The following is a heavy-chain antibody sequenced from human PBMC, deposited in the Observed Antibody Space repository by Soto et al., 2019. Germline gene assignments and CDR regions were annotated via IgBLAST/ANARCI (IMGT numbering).Heavy chain of an antibody. D-gene: IGHD2-2*01. CDR3: ARGPQPPAARYYYYYYMDV. CDR2: ISYDGSNK. Sequence: WGSLRLSCAASGFTVSSYGMHWVRQAPGKGLEWVAVISYDGSNKYYADSVKGRFTISRDNSKNTLYLQMNSLRAEDTAVYYCARGPQPPAARYYYYYYMDVWGKGTTVTVSS. J-gene: IGHJ6*03. CDR1: GFTVSSYG. V-gene: IGHV3-30*03.